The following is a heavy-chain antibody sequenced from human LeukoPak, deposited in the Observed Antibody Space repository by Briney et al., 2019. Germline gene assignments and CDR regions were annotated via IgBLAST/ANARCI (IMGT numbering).Heavy chain of an antibody. V-gene: IGHV4-39*07. CDR2: IFYSGST. J-gene: IGHJ5*02. CDR3: GRDAEHCSGSDCPRWFDP. Sequence: SETLSLTCTVSGGSISSSNYYWGWIRQPPGKGLEWIGSIFYSGSTYYNPSLKSRITISVDTSKNQFSLKLSSVTAADTAVYYCGRDAEHCSGSDCPRWFDPWGQGTLVTVSS. CDR1: GGSISSSNYY. D-gene: IGHD2-21*02.